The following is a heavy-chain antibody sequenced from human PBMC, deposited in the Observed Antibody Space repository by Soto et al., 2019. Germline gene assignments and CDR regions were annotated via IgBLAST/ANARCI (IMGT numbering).Heavy chain of an antibody. Sequence: GKGLMWVSRISPDGRTINYADSVTGRLTISRDNANNMVYLQMNSLRAEDTAVYYCARAGSYRFDYWGQGTLVSVSS. V-gene: IGHV3-74*01. CDR3: ARAGSYRFDY. D-gene: IGHD3-10*01. CDR2: ISPDGRTI. J-gene: IGHJ4*02.